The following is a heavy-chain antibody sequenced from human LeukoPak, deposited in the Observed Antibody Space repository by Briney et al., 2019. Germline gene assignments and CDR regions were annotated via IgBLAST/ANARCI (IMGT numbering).Heavy chain of an antibody. CDR2: IYSSGST. D-gene: IGHD3-22*01. CDR3: ARSFYYYDRSGYFPLFDY. CDR1: GGSISSGGYY. Sequence: SQTLSLTCTVSGGSISSGGYYWSWIRQHPAKGLEWIGYIYSSGSTYSKPSLKSRATISLDTSNNSFSLTLSSVTPAGTAVYFCARSFYYYDRSGYFPLFDYWGQGTLVTVSS. V-gene: IGHV4-31*03. J-gene: IGHJ4*02.